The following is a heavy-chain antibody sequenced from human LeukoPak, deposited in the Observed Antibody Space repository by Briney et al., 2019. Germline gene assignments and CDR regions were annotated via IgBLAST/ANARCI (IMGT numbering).Heavy chain of an antibody. V-gene: IGHV3-30*03. J-gene: IGHJ3*02. CDR1: GFTFSSYG. CDR3: ARDPKGGYSYGWGAFDI. D-gene: IGHD5-18*01. Sequence: GGSLRLSCAASGFTFSSYGMHWVRQAPGKGLEWVAVISYDGSNKYYADSVKGRFTIPRDNSKNTLYLQMNSLRAEDTAVYYCARDPKGGYSYGWGAFDIWGQGTMVTVSS. CDR2: ISYDGSNK.